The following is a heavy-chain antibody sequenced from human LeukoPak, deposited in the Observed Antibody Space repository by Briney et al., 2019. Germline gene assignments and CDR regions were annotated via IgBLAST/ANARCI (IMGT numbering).Heavy chain of an antibody. D-gene: IGHD1-14*01. V-gene: IGHV1-2*02. CDR3: ARDPPMAGTPSLDS. J-gene: IGHJ5*01. Sequence: ASGKVSCKTSGYNFTDFYIHWVRHAPGQGREWMGLIKPNSGVTKYAEKFQGRVTMTTETSMSTAFMELSRLRSDDTADYYCARDPPMAGTPSLDSWGQGTPVIVSS. CDR1: GYNFTDFY. CDR2: IKPNSGVT.